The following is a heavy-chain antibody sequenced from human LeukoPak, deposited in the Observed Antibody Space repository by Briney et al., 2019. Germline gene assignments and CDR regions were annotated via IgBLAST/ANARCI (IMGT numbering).Heavy chain of an antibody. V-gene: IGHV1-2*02. Sequence: ASVKVSCKASGYTFTGYYMHWVRQAPGQGLEWMGWINPNSGGTNYAQKFQGRVTMTRDTSISTAYMELSRLRSDGTAVYYCARVPAIYSNWFDPWGQGTLVTVSS. D-gene: IGHD5-18*01. CDR1: GYTFTGYY. J-gene: IGHJ5*02. CDR3: ARVPAIYSNWFDP. CDR2: INPNSGGT.